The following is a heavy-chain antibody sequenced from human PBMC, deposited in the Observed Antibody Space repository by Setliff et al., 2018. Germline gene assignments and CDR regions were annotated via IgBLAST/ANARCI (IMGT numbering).Heavy chain of an antibody. CDR1: GGSISSGGYY. D-gene: IGHD6-13*01. V-gene: IGHV4-31*03. CDR3: ARDVGSSWFDY. CDR2: INHRGST. J-gene: IGHJ4*02. Sequence: PSETLSLTCTVSGGSISSGGYYWSWIRQHPGKGLEWIVEINHRGSTNYNPSLKSRVTISIDTSNSQFFLKLSSVTAADTAVYYCARDVGSSWFDYWGQGTLVTVSS.